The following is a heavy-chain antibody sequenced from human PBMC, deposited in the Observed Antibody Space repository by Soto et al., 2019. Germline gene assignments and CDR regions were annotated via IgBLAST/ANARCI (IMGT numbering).Heavy chain of an antibody. J-gene: IGHJ3*02. D-gene: IGHD2-21*02. CDR1: GFTFSDYY. Sequence: PGGSLRLSCAASGFTFSDYYMSWIRQAPGKGLEWVSYISSSSSYTNYADSVKGRFTISRDNAKNSLYLQMNSLRAEDTAVYYCARDIVVVTAMIYNAFDIWGQGTMVTVSS. CDR3: ARDIVVVTAMIYNAFDI. V-gene: IGHV3-11*06. CDR2: ISSSSSYT.